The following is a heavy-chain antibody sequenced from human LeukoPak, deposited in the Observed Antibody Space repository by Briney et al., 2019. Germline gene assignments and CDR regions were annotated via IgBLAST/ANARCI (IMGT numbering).Heavy chain of an antibody. Sequence: SETLSLTCTVSGDSISSACWSWSRQPPGKGLEWIGNIYYSGSTYYNPSLKSRVTISVDTSKNQFSLKLSSVTAADTAVYYCARQGGFFGSYCDYWGQGTLVTVSS. CDR1: GDSISSAC. CDR2: IYYSGST. J-gene: IGHJ4*02. D-gene: IGHD3-3*01. V-gene: IGHV4-59*04. CDR3: ARQGGFFGSYCDY.